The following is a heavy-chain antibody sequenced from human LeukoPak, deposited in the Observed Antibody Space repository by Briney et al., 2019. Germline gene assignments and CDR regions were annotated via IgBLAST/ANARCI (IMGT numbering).Heavy chain of an antibody. CDR1: GFTFKLSA. V-gene: IGHV3-23*01. J-gene: IGHJ5*02. D-gene: IGHD3-10*02. CDR2: IGGTGDNT. Sequence: GGSRKLSCLASGFTFKLSAMTWVRQARGKGLEWGSAIGGTGDNTYYADSVKGRFTISRDNSRNTLYLQMYSLRAADTATYYCARDRGPYVGIDNNWFDPWGQGTLVIVSS. CDR3: ARDRGPYVGIDNNWFDP.